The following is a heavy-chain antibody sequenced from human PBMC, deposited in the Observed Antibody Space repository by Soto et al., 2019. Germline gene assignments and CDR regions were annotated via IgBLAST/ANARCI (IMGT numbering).Heavy chain of an antibody. CDR3: VKDRVPIYSSGYYSILTDS. CDR1: GFTFSKYA. V-gene: IGHV3-23*01. CDR2: ISYNGGGT. D-gene: IGHD3-22*01. J-gene: IGHJ4*02. Sequence: PGGSLRLSCAASGFTFSKYAMTWARQAPGKGLEWVSAISYNGGGTYYVDSVKGRFTVSRDNSKNTLYLQMHSLRAEDTAVYYCVKDRVPIYSSGYYSILTDSWGQGSVVIGSS.